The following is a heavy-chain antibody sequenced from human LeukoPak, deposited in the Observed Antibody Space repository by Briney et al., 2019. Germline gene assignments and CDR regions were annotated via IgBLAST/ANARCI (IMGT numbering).Heavy chain of an antibody. J-gene: IGHJ4*02. CDR2: ISYDRRDK. CDR1: GFTFSSYT. Sequence: GRSLRLSCADSGFTFSSYTMHWVRQAPGKGLEWVTFISYDRRDKYYADSVKRRFTISRDNSKNTVYLQMNRLRLEDTAVYYCAREAGYGGSSSFDYWGQGTLVTVSS. V-gene: IGHV3-30*04. D-gene: IGHD5-12*01. CDR3: AREAGYGGSSSFDY.